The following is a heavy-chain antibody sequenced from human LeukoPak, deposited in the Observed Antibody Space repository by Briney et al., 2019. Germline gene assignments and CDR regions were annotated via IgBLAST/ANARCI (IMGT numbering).Heavy chain of an antibody. V-gene: IGHV3-33*01. CDR2: IWYDGSNK. CDR1: GFTFSTYG. D-gene: IGHD6-19*01. J-gene: IGHJ4*02. CDR3: ARGTRGIVLAGEFFDY. Sequence: PGGSLRLSCAASGFTFSTYGMHWVRQAPGKGLEWVAVIWYDGSNKYYADSVKGRFTISRDNSKNTLYLQMNSLRAEDTAVYYCARGTRGIVLAGEFFDYWGQGTLSPSPQ.